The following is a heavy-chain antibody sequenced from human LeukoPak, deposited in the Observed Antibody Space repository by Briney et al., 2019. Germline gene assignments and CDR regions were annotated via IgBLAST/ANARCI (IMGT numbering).Heavy chain of an antibody. J-gene: IGHJ6*03. CDR3: ARGGPPYYYYMDV. CDR2: INWNGGST. V-gene: IGHV3-20*04. D-gene: IGHD1-26*01. CDR1: GFTFDDYG. Sequence: PGGSLRLSCAASGFTFDDYGMSWARQAPGKGLEWVSGINWNGGSTGYADSVKGRFTISRDNAKNSLYLQMNSLRAEDTALYYCARGGPPYYYYMDVWGKGTTVTVSS.